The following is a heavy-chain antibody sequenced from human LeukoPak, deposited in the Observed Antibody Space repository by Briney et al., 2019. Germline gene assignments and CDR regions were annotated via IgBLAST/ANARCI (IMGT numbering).Heavy chain of an antibody. CDR3: ARDPKFGSHKNDY. CDR2: ISSSGSTI. CDR1: GFTFSDYY. Sequence: GGSLRLSCAASGFTFSDYYMSWIRQAPGKGLEWVSYISSSGSTIYYADSVKGRFTISRDNAKNSLYLQMNSLRAEDTAVYYCARDPKFGSHKNDYWGQGTLVTVSS. D-gene: IGHD1-26*01. J-gene: IGHJ4*02. V-gene: IGHV3-11*01.